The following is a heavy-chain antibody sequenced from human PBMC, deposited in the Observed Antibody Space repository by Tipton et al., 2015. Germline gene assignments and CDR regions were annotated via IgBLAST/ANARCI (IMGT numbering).Heavy chain of an antibody. CDR3: ARIRGRYVMDY. V-gene: IGHV4-61*01. J-gene: IGHJ4*02. CDR2: ISYSGTT. Sequence: TLSLTCTVSGGSVNSANYYWSWIRQSPGKGLEWIGYISYSGTTNYNPSLKSRVTISVDTSKNQFFLNLSSVTAADTAVYYCARIRGRYVMDYWGQGTLVTVSS. CDR1: GGSVNSANYY. D-gene: IGHD3-16*01.